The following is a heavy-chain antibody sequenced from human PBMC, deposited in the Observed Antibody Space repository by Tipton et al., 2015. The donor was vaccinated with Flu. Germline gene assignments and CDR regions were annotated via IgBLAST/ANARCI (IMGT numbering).Heavy chain of an antibody. CDR1: GDSISNGGYY. CDR3: GRFNLVSLPVGFHHYGMVV. V-gene: IGHV4-31*01. CDR2: ISYRGNT. J-gene: IGHJ6*02. Sequence: TLSLTCSVSGDSISNGGYYWTWVRPHPGKGLEWIGYISYRGNTYYNPSLKSLVLISVDTSKNQFSLKMTSVTAAAPALYYCGRFNLVSLPVGFHHYGMVVWGQGATGTVS. D-gene: IGHD2/OR15-2a*01.